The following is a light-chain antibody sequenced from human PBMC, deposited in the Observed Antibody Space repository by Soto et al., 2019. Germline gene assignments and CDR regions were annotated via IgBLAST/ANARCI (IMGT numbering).Light chain of an antibody. CDR2: DAS. Sequence: DIQMTQSPSTLSASVGDRVTITCRASQNINVWLAWFQQKPGKAPKLLIYDASSLQSGVPSRFSGSGSGTEFTLTISSLQPDDFATYYCQQYSSSWTFGQGTKV. CDR3: QQYSSSWT. J-gene: IGKJ1*01. CDR1: QNINVW. V-gene: IGKV1-5*01.